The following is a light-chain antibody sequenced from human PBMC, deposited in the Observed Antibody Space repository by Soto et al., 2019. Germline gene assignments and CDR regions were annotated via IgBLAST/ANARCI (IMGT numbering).Light chain of an antibody. CDR2: AAS. Sequence: AIRMIQSPSSLSASTGDRVTITCRASQGISSYLAWYQQKPGKAPKLLIYAASTLQSGVPSRFSGSGSGTDFTLTISCLQSEDFATYYCQQYYSYLLTFGGGTKVEIK. CDR1: QGISSY. CDR3: QQYYSYLLT. J-gene: IGKJ4*01. V-gene: IGKV1-8*01.